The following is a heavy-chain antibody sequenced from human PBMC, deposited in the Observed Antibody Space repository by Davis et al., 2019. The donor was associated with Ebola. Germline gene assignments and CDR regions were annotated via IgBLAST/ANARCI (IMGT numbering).Heavy chain of an antibody. CDR1: GFTFAGND. D-gene: IGHD1-7*01. Sequence: GESLKISCAAFGFTFAGNDMSWVRQAPGKGLEWVSAISGGGTYTYYAASVKGRCTISRDNSGDTLFLYLNSLRDEDTALYYCAKRGRRVPGTTDFDSWGQGTLVTVSS. J-gene: IGHJ4*02. V-gene: IGHV3-23*01. CDR2: ISGGGTYT. CDR3: AKRGRRVPGTTDFDS.